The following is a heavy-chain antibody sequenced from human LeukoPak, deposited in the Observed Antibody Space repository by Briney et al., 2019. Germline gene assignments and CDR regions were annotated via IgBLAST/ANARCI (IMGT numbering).Heavy chain of an antibody. CDR2: ISSSSSYI. Sequence: GGSLRLSCAASGFTFSSYSMNWVRQAPGKGLEWVSSISSSSSYIYYADSVKGRFTISRDNAKNSLYLQMNSLRAEDTAVYYCARVGGDGYNFDYYYYGMDVWAKGPRSPSP. J-gene: IGHJ6*02. CDR3: ARVGGDGYNFDYYYYGMDV. V-gene: IGHV3-21*01. CDR1: GFTFSSYS. D-gene: IGHD5-24*01.